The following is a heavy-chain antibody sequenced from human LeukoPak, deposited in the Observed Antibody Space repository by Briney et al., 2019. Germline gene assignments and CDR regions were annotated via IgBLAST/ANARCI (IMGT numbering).Heavy chain of an antibody. D-gene: IGHD7-27*01. CDR2: INQDGSEK. V-gene: IGHV3-7*01. Sequence: PGGSLRLSCAASGFTFNSYWMSWVRQAPGKGLEWVANINQDGSEKYYVDSVKGRFTISRDNAKSSLYLQMNSLRAEDTAVYYCARGIRSTWGLDDYWGQGTLVTVSS. CDR3: ARGIRSTWGLDDY. CDR1: GFTFNSYW. J-gene: IGHJ4*02.